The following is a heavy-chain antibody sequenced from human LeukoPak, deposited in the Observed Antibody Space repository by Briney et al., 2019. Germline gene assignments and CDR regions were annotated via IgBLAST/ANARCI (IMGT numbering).Heavy chain of an antibody. CDR2: IIGSGGST. J-gene: IGHJ5*01. D-gene: IGHD6-19*01. CDR1: GFTFSSYA. Sequence: GGSLRLSCAASGFTFSSYAMSWVRQAPGRGPEWVSAIIGSGGSTYYADSVRGRFTISRDNSKNTLYLQLNTLRADDTATYYCAKPKSGGLAVTADWFHPWGQGTLVVVSS. V-gene: IGHV3-23*01. CDR3: AKPKSGGLAVTADWFHP.